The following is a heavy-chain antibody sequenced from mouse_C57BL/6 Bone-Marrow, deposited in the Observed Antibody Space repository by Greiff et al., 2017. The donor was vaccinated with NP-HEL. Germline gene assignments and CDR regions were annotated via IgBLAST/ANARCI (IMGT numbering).Heavy chain of an antibody. J-gene: IGHJ3*01. CDR3: ARGDYGDGFAY. D-gene: IGHD2-4*01. V-gene: IGHV2-2*01. Sequence: VKLEESGPGLVQPSQSLSITCTVSGFSLTSYGVHWVRQSPGKGLEWLGVIWSGGSTDYNAAFISRLSISKDNSKSQVFFKMNSLQADDTAIYYCARGDYGDGFAYWGQGTLVTVSA. CDR2: IWSGGST. CDR1: GFSLTSYG.